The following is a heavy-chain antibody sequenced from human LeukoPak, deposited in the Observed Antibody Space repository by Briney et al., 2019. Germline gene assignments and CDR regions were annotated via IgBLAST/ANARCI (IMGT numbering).Heavy chain of an antibody. Sequence: PSGTLSLTCAVSGGSISSSNWWSWVRQPPGKGLEWIGEIYHSGNTNYNPSLKSRVTISVDKSKNQFSLKLSSVTAADTAVYYCAREGDYYDSSGYYPNDYWGQGTLVTVSS. CDR2: IYHSGNT. J-gene: IGHJ4*02. D-gene: IGHD3-22*01. V-gene: IGHV4-4*02. CDR1: GGSISSSNW. CDR3: AREGDYYDSSGYYPNDY.